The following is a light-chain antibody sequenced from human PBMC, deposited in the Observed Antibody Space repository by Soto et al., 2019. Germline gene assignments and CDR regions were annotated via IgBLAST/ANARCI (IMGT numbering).Light chain of an antibody. CDR3: QNDYSVPV. V-gene: IGKV1-27*01. CDR1: QGIRNF. Sequence: DIQMTQSPTSLSASVGDRVTITCRASQGIRNFVAWYQQKPGKAPKPLIYAASTLQSGVPSRFCGSGSCTGFSLTVHYLQPEDVATSTWQNDYSVPVFGPGTKVEIK. J-gene: IGKJ3*01. CDR2: AAS.